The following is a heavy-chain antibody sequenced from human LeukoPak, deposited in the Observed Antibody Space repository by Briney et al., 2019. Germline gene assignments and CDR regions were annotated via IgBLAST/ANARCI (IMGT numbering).Heavy chain of an antibody. CDR3: ARDNYDFWSGYYPLDYYYGMDV. CDR1: GFTFSDYY. V-gene: IGHV3-11*04. Sequence: GGSLRLSCAASGFTFSDYYMSWIRQAPGKGLEWVSYISSSGSTIYYADSVKGRSTISRDNAKNSLYLQMNSLRAEDTAVYYCARDNYDFWSGYYPLDYYYGMDVWGQGTTVTVSS. J-gene: IGHJ6*02. CDR2: ISSSGSTI. D-gene: IGHD3-3*01.